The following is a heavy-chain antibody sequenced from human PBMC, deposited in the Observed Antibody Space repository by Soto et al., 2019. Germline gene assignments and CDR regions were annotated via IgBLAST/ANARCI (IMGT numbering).Heavy chain of an antibody. CDR1: GGSISSDDYY. J-gene: IGHJ6*02. Sequence: QVQLQESGPGLVGPSQTLSLTCTVSGGSISSDDYYRSWIRQPPGKGLEWIGYTYYSGSTYYNPSLKSRVSISGDTSKNQFSLKLSSVTAADTAVYYCARGLWGPGLYYYYYGMDVWGQGTTVTVSS. CDR3: ARGLWGPGLYYYYYGMDV. CDR2: TYYSGST. V-gene: IGHV4-30-4*01. D-gene: IGHD5-18*01.